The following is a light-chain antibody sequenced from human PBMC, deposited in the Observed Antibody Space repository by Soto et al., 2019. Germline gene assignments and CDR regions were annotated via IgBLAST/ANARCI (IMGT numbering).Light chain of an antibody. CDR2: EVS. J-gene: IGLJ1*01. Sequence: QSVLAQPSSVSGSPGQSITISCTGTSTDVGGYNYVSWYQHHPGKGPKLMIYEVSNRPSGVSNRFSGSKSGNTASLTISGLQAEDETDYYCFSYTSSGTYVFGTGTKVTVL. CDR1: STDVGGYNY. CDR3: FSYTSSGTYV. V-gene: IGLV2-14*01.